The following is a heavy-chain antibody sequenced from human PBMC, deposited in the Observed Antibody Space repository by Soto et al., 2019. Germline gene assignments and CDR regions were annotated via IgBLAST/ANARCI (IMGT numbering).Heavy chain of an antibody. CDR2: VFYLGST. CDR1: GGSIISSDYS. Sequence: SETLSLTCTVSGGSIISSDYSWGWIRQTPGKGLEWIGSVFYLGSTYYNPSLKSQVTMSVDTSKNQFSLQLRSVTAADTAIYYCARHSLAVRKNNWFYPWGQGTPVTVSS. J-gene: IGHJ5*02. V-gene: IGHV4-39*01. D-gene: IGHD6-19*01. CDR3: ARHSLAVRKNNWFYP.